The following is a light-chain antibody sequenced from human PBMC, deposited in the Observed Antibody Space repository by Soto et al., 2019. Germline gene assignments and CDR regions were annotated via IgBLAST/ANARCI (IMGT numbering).Light chain of an antibody. CDR2: WAS. Sequence: DIVMTQPPDSLAVSLGERATINCKSSQSLLYSPRNKSYLAWFQQKPRQPPKLLIYWASSREIGVPDRFSGSESGTDFTLSISSLQPEDVAVYYCQQYFSTPPLTFGGGTKVDIK. CDR1: QSLLYSPRNKSY. V-gene: IGKV4-1*01. J-gene: IGKJ4*01. CDR3: QQYFSTPPLT.